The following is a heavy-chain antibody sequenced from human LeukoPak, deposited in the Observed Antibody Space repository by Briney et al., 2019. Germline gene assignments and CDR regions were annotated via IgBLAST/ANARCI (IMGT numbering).Heavy chain of an antibody. CDR3: AKRIQSAMAMGY. D-gene: IGHD5-18*01. Sequence: GGSLRLSCAASGFIFTNYAMSWVRQAPGKGLEWVSIISTSGSPTYYADSVKGRFTISRDNSKNTVYLQMNSLRAEDTAVYYCAKRIQSAMAMGYWGQGTLVTVSS. CDR1: GFIFTNYA. CDR2: ISTSGSPT. J-gene: IGHJ4*02. V-gene: IGHV3-23*01.